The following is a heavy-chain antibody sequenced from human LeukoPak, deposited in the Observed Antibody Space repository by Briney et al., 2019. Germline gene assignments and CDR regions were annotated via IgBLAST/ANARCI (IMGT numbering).Heavy chain of an antibody. V-gene: IGHV5-51*01. D-gene: IGHD3-16*02. J-gene: IGHJ6*03. CDR1: GYSFTSYW. CDR2: IYPGDSDT. Sequence: GESLKISCKGSGYSFTSYWIGWVRQMPGKGLEWMGIIYPGDSDTRYSPSFQGQVTISADKSISTAYLQWSSLKASDTAMYYCARHRPSYRDDYYYYYYMDVWGKGTTVTVSS. CDR3: ARHRPSYRDDYYYYYYMDV.